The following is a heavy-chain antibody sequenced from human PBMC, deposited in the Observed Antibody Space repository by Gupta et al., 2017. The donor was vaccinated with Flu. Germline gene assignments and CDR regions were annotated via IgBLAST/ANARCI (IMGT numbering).Heavy chain of an antibody. J-gene: IGHJ2*01. D-gene: IGHD3-16*01. CDR2: INPSNGGT. Sequence: QVPLVQSGAEVKKPGASVKVSCKASGYTFTDSYIHWLRQAPGQGLEWMGWINPSNGGTMFAQRFQGRVDMTAETAISTIYMDLSSLISDDTAVYYCARDPQDELGWNFYVWGRGTLVTVSA. CDR3: ARDPQDELGWNFYV. CDR1: GYTFTDSY. V-gene: IGHV1-2*02.